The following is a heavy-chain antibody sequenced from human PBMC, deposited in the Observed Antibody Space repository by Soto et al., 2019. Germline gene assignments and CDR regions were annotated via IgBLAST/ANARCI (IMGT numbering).Heavy chain of an antibody. Sequence: PSETLSLTCAVYGGSFSGYYWSWIRQPPGKGLEWIGEINHSGSTNYNPSLKSRVTISVDTSKNQFSLKLSSVTAADTAVYYCARARYYDSSGHCLSCFDYWGQGTLITVSS. J-gene: IGHJ4*02. V-gene: IGHV4-34*01. CDR2: INHSGST. CDR3: ARARYYDSSGHCLSCFDY. D-gene: IGHD3-22*01. CDR1: GGSFSGYY.